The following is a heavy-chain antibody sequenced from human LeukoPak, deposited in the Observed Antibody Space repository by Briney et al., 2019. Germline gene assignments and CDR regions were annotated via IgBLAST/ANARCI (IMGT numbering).Heavy chain of an antibody. V-gene: IGHV4-30-4*08. J-gene: IGHJ4*02. D-gene: IGHD6-13*01. CDR3: ARVDSSSWRPMKFDY. CDR1: VGSISSGDYY. CDR2: IYYSGST. Sequence: PSQTLSLTCTVSVGSISSGDYYWSWIRQPPAKGLEWIGYIYYSGSTYYNPSLKSRVTISVDTSKNQFSLKLSSVTAADTAVYYCARVDSSSWRPMKFDYWGQGTLVTVSS.